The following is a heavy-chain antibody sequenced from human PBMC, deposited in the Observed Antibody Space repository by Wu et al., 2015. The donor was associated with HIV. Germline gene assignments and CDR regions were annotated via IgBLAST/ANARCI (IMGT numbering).Heavy chain of an antibody. Sequence: QVQLVQSGAEVKKPGSSVKVSCKASGGTFRSHGISWVRQAPGQGLEWMGGIIPIFGTSDYARKFQGRVNMTRAMATNVVSLDLNSLKSDDTALYYCARRAGSGAFDYWGRGTLITVSS. CDR3: ARRAGSGAFDY. D-gene: IGHD6-19*01. V-gene: IGHV1-69*05. CDR2: IIPIFGTS. J-gene: IGHJ4*02. CDR1: GGTFRSHG.